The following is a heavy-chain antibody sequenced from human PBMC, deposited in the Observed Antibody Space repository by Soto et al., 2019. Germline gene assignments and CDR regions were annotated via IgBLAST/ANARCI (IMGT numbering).Heavy chain of an antibody. CDR1: GFTFDYYA. CDR3: VKDESINWYSGHFRH. J-gene: IGHJ1*01. D-gene: IGHD6-13*01. Sequence: GGSLRLSCAASGFTFDYYAMHWVRQVPGKGLEWVSGINWNSGSIGYADSVKGRFAISRDNAKNSLHLQMNSLRAEDTAFYYCVKDESINWYSGHFRHWGQGTLVTVS. CDR2: INWNSGSI. V-gene: IGHV3-9*01.